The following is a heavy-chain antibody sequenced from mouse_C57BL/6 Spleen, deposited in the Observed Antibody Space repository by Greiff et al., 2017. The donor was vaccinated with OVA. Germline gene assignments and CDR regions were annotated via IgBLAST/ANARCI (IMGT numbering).Heavy chain of an antibody. CDR1: GFSLTSYG. Sequence: VQGVESGPGLVQPSQSLSITCTVSGFSLTSYGVHWVRQSPGKGLEWLGVIWSGGSTDYNAAFISRLCISKDNSKSQVFFKMNSLQADDTAIYYCARNDYDGDWYFDVWGTGTTVTVSS. J-gene: IGHJ1*03. CDR3: ARNDYDGDWYFDV. D-gene: IGHD2-4*01. CDR2: IWSGGST. V-gene: IGHV2-2*01.